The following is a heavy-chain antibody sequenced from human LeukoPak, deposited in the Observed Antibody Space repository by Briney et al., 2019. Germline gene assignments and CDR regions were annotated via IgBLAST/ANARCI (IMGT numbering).Heavy chain of an antibody. D-gene: IGHD6-13*01. Sequence: GGSLRLSCAASGFTFSSYGMPWVRQAPGKGLEWVAVISYDGSNKYYADSVKGRFTISRDNSKNTLYLQMNSLGAEDTAVYYCSSSSWFDYWGQGTLVTVSS. CDR3: SSSSWFDY. CDR1: GFTFSSYG. V-gene: IGHV3-30*03. J-gene: IGHJ4*02. CDR2: ISYDGSNK.